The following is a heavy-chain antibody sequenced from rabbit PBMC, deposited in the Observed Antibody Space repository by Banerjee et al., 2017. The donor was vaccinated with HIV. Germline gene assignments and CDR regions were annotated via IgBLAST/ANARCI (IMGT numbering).Heavy chain of an antibody. V-gene: IGHV1S45*01. CDR3: ARSAGYGYDGYGYFNL. D-gene: IGHD6-1*01. CDR1: GFDFSRYYM. J-gene: IGHJ4*01. CDR2: IYGGNSDFT. Sequence: QEQLKETGGGLVQPGGSLTLSCKASGFDFSRYYMSWVRQAPGKGLEWIGCIYGGNSDFTYYASWAKGRFTASKTSSTTVDLKMTSLTAADTATYFCARSAGYGYDGYGYFNLWGPGTLVTVS.